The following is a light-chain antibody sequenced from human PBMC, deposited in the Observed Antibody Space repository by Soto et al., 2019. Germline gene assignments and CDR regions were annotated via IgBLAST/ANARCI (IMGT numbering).Light chain of an antibody. J-gene: IGLJ1*01. CDR2: DVS. CDR1: SRDFGGYSY. CDR3: CSFAGSYTLYV. Sequence: QSVLNQPRSVFGSPGQAVPLSCPGTSRDFGGYSYVSWFQQPPGKAPKLMIYDVSKRPSGVPDRFSGSKSGNTASLTISGLQAEDEADYYCCSFAGSYTLYVFGTGTKVTVL. V-gene: IGLV2-11*01.